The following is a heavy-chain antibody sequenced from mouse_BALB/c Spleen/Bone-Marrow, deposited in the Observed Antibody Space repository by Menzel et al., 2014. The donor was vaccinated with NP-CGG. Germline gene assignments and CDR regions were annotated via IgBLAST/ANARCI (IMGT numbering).Heavy chain of an antibody. J-gene: IGHJ2*01. CDR1: NYTFTTYY. D-gene: IGHD1-1*01. Sequence: VQLVESGPELVKPGASVRISCKASNYTFTTYYIYWVKQRPGQGLEWIGWIYPGNVNTKYNEKFKAKATLTADKSSSTAYMQLSSLTSEDSAVYFCARSRYGSYYGYWGQGTPLTVSS. CDR3: ARSRYGSYYGY. CDR2: IYPGNVNT. V-gene: IGHV1S56*01.